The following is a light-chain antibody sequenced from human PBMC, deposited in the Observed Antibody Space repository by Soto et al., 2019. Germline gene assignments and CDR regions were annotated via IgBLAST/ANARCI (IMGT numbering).Light chain of an antibody. CDR1: QSVSSY. Sequence: EIVLTQSPATLSLSPGERATLSCRASQSVSSYLAWYQQKPGQAPRLLIYDASNRATGIPARFSGSGSGTDLTLTVSSLEPDDFAVYSCQQRSDWPSTFGGGTKVQIK. CDR2: DAS. CDR3: QQRSDWPST. V-gene: IGKV3-11*01. J-gene: IGKJ4*01.